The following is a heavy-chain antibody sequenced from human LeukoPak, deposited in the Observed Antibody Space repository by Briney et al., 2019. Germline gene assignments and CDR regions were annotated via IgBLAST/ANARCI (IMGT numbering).Heavy chain of an antibody. CDR1: GFTFSSHL. Sequence: GGSLRLSCAASGFTFSSHLMHWVRQAQGTGLVWVSSIKGDGTAPNYADSVKGRFTISRDNAKSTLYLQMSSLRVEDTAVYHCVRNFATGDWGQGTPVTVSS. CDR2: IKGDGTAP. D-gene: IGHD1-14*01. CDR3: VRNFATGD. J-gene: IGHJ4*02. V-gene: IGHV3-74*01.